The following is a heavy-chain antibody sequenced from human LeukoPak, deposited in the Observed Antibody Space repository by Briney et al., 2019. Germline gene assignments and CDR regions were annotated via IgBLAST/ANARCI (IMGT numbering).Heavy chain of an antibody. J-gene: IGHJ4*02. CDR3: ARDRGAAALDY. D-gene: IGHD6-13*01. CDR1: GLTFSSYA. Sequence: PGRSLRLSCAASGLTFSSYAMHWVRQAPGKGLEWVAVISYDGSNKYYADSVKGRFTISRDNSKNTLYLQMNSLRAEDTAVYYCARDRGAAALDYWGQGTLVTVSS. CDR2: ISYDGSNK. V-gene: IGHV3-30-3*01.